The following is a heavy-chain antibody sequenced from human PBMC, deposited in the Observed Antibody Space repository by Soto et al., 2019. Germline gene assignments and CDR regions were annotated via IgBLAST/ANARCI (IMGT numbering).Heavy chain of an antibody. CDR2: IIPIFGTA. D-gene: IGHD3-22*01. CDR3: ASTNYYDSSGYSNY. Sequence: RASVKVSCKASGGTFSSYAISWVRQAPGQGLEWMGGIIPIFGTANYAQKFQGRVTITADESTSTAYMELSSLRSEDTAVYYCASTNYYDSSGYSNYWGQGTLVTVSS. V-gene: IGHV1-69*13. J-gene: IGHJ4*02. CDR1: GGTFSSYA.